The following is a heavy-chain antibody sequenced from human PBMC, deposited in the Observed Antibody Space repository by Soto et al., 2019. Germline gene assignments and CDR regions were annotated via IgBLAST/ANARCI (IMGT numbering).Heavy chain of an antibody. CDR3: VGQLYSSGWAAVSP. D-gene: IGHD6-19*01. CDR1: GLTFISYA. Sequence: PGGSLRLSCAASGLTFISYAMHWVRQAPGKGLEWVAVIRYDGSHENYADSVKGRFTISRDNSKNILYLQMNSLRAEDAALYYCVGQLYSSGWAAVSPWGQGTLVTVSS. CDR2: IRYDGSHE. J-gene: IGHJ5*02. V-gene: IGHV3-30*02.